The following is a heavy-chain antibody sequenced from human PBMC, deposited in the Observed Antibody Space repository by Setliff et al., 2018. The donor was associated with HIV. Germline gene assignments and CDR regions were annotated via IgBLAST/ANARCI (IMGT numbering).Heavy chain of an antibody. V-gene: IGHV4-61*01. CDR1: GGSISSGSHY. CDR2: IYYSGST. J-gene: IGHJ4*02. Sequence: PSETLSLTCTVSGGSISSGSHYWSWIRQPPGKGLEWIGSIYYSGSTNYNPSLKSRVTISVDASKNQFSLKLSSVTAADTAVYYCARDRILYCSGGSCFFDYWGQGTLVTVSS. CDR3: ARDRILYCSGGSCFFDY. D-gene: IGHD2-15*01.